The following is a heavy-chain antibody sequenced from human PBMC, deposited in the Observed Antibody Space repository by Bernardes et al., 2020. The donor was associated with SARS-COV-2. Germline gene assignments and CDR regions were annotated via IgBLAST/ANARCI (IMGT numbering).Heavy chain of an antibody. CDR3: VRDPYLGSGSYPQPYWYFDL. CDR1: GFTFSFFD. Sequence: GSLRLSCSASGFTFSFFDLHWVRPAPGKGLEYVSGINLDGDSTFYVATVKGRFTISRDNSKNTVFLQMSSLRPEDTAMYFCVRDPYLGSGSYPQPYWYFDLWGRGTRVTVSP. J-gene: IGHJ2*01. V-gene: IGHV3-64D*06. D-gene: IGHD3-10*01. CDR2: INLDGDST.